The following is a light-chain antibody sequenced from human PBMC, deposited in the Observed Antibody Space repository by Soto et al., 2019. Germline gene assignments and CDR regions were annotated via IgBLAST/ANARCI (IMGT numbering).Light chain of an antibody. V-gene: IGKV3-11*01. CDR1: QSVSTF. CDR2: DAS. J-gene: IGKJ4*01. Sequence: GDTATLSCRASQSVSTFLAWYQQRPGQAPRLLIYDASNRATGVSARFSGSGSGTDFTLTISSLEPGDSAVYFCLQRPNWFFTFGGGPKVDIK. CDR3: LQRPNWFFT.